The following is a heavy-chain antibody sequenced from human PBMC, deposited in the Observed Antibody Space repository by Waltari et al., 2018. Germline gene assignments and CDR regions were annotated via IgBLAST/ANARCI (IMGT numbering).Heavy chain of an antibody. CDR2: LAGSSDYI. D-gene: IGHD6-6*01. J-gene: IGHJ4*02. Sequence: MSWVRQAPGKGMEWVSALAGSSDYIFYADSVKGRFTISRDNSKNTLYLQMNSLRGEDTAIYYCAKGTPVRGRPSIPDSWGQGTLVIVSS. CDR3: AKGTPVRGRPSIPDS. V-gene: IGHV3-23*01.